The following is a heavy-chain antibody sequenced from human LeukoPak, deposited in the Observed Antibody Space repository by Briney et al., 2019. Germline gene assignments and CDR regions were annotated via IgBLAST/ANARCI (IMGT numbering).Heavy chain of an antibody. CDR1: GFTFSSFA. V-gene: IGHV3-23*01. D-gene: IGHD5-12*01. CDR3: AKDLMGYSAYELSDY. J-gene: IGHJ4*02. CDR2: ISAGGGST. Sequence: GGSLRLSCAVSGFTFSSFAMSWVRQAPGTGLELVSTISAGGGSTFYADSVKGRFTISRDNSKNTLYLQMNSLRAEDTAVYYCAKDLMGYSAYELSDYWGQGTLVTVSS.